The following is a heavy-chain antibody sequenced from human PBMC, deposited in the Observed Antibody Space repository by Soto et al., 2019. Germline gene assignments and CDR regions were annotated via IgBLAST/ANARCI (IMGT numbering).Heavy chain of an antibody. D-gene: IGHD3-10*01. J-gene: IGHJ4*02. CDR1: GVTFSRDA. CDR3: ARSRNSAVADSFDF. V-gene: IGHV3-30*04. CDR2: ISRDGSNK. Sequence: QVQVVESGGGVAQPGRSLRLSCAASGVTFSRDAIHWVRQTPGKALEWVAVISRDGSNKYYVDSVKGRFTISRDNSKNTLYLQMNSLRDEDTAVYYCARSRNSAVADSFDFWGQGTLVTVSS.